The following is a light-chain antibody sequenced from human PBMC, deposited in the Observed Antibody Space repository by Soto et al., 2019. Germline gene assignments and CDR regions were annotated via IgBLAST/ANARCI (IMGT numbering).Light chain of an antibody. CDR3: QQYNNWPPT. CDR2: GAS. Sequence: EIVMTQSPATLSVSPGERATLSCRASQSVSGNLAWYQQKPGQAPRLLIYGASTRATGITARFSGSVSGTEFTLTISSLQSEDFAVYYCQQYNNWPPTFGQGTKVEIK. CDR1: QSVSGN. V-gene: IGKV3D-15*01. J-gene: IGKJ1*01.